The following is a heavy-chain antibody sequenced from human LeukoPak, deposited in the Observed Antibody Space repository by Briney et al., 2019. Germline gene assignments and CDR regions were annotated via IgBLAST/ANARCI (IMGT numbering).Heavy chain of an antibody. J-gene: IGHJ4*02. V-gene: IGHV1-18*01. CDR2: ISAYNGNT. CDR3: ARGMAAFLGFWSGYPNYFDY. CDR1: GYHFVTYP. Sequence: GASVKVSCKASGYHFVTYPINWVRQAPGQGLEWMGWISAYNGNTNYAQKLQGRVTMTTDTSTSTAYMELRSLRSDDTAVYYCARGMAAFLGFWSGYPNYFDYWGQGTLVTVSS. D-gene: IGHD3-3*01.